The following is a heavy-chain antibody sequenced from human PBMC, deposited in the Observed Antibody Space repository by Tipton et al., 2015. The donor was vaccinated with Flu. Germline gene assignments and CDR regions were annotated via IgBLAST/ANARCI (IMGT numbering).Heavy chain of an antibody. CDR2: ISWNSGSI. J-gene: IGHJ3*02. Sequence: RSLRLSCAASGFTFDDYAMHWVRQAPGKGLEWVSGISWNSGSIGYADSVKGRFTISRDNAKNSLYLQMNSLRAEDTALYYCAKDRDSGSYPDAFDIWGQGTMVTVSS. CDR1: GFTFDDYA. D-gene: IGHD1-26*01. CDR3: AKDRDSGSYPDAFDI. V-gene: IGHV3-9*01.